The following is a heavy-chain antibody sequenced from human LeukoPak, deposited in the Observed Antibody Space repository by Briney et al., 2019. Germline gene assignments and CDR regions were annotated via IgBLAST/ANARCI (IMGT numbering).Heavy chain of an antibody. CDR3: ARAFIVVVTAPFSGNDY. J-gene: IGHJ4*02. D-gene: IGHD2-21*02. Sequence: PGGSLRLSCAASGFTFSDYYMSWIRQAPGKGLEWVSYISSSGSTIYYADSVKGRFTISRDNAKNSLYLQMNSLRAEDTAVYYCARAFIVVVTAPFSGNDYWGQGTPVTVSS. CDR2: ISSSGSTI. V-gene: IGHV3-11*01. CDR1: GFTFSDYY.